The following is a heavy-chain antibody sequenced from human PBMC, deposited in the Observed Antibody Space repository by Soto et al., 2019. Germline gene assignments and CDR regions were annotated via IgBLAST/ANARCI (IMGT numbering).Heavy chain of an antibody. J-gene: IGHJ5*02. Sequence: PSETLSLTCTVSGGSISSGGYSWSWIRQPPGKGLEWIGYIYHSGSTYYNPSLKSRVTISVDRSKNQFSLKLGFVTAADTAVYYCARAPSPWGQETLVTVSS. CDR2: IYHSGST. V-gene: IGHV4-30-2*01. CDR3: ARAPSP. CDR1: GGSISSGGYS.